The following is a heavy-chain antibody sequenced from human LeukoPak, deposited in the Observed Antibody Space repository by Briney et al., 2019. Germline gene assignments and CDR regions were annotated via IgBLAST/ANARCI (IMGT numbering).Heavy chain of an antibody. V-gene: IGHV4-34*01. Sequence: PSETLTLTCAVYGGSFSGYYWSWIRQPPAKGQEWIGEINHGGSTNYNPSLKSRVTISVDTSKNQFSLKLSSVTAADTAVYYCARGRKLMVRGVIPHNWFDPWGQGTLVTVSS. J-gene: IGHJ5*02. CDR3: ARGRKLMVRGVIPHNWFDP. CDR1: GGSFSGYY. CDR2: INHGGST. D-gene: IGHD3-10*01.